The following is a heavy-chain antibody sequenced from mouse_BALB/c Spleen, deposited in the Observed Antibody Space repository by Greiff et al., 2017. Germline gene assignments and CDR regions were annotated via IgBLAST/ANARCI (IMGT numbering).Heavy chain of an antibody. CDR3: ARGGAGTGWFAY. CDR2: INPGSGGT. CDR1: GYAFTNYL. V-gene: IGHV1-54*01. D-gene: IGHD4-1*01. Sequence: QVQLKESGAELVRPGTSVKVSCKASGYAFTNYLIEWVKQRPGQGLEWIGVINPGSGGTNYNEKFKGKATLTADKSSSTAYMQLSSLTSDDSAVYFCARGGAGTGWFAYWGQGTLVTVSA. J-gene: IGHJ3*01.